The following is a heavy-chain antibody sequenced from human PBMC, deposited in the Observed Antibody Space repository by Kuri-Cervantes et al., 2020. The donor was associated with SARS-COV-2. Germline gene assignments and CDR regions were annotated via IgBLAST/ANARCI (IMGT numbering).Heavy chain of an antibody. D-gene: IGHD6-25*01. J-gene: IGHJ3*02. CDR2: IYYSGST. CDR1: GGSISSYY. V-gene: IGHV4-59*12. Sequence: GSLRLSCTVSGGSISSYYWSWIRQPPGKGLEWIGYIYYSGSTNYNPSLKSRVTISVDTSKNQFSLKLSSVTAADTAVYYCARRPPGFDIWGQGTMVTVSS. CDR3: ARRPPGFDI.